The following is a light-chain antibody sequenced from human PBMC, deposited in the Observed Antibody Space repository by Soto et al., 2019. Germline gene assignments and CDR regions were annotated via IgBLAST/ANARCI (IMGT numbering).Light chain of an antibody. Sequence: EIVLTQSPGTLSLSPGERATLSCRASQSVNSNYFAWYQQKPGQAPRLLIFGASSRATGISDRFSGSGSGTDFTLTVSRLEPEDFAVYYCHQYENAPRTFGQGTKVEV. CDR2: GAS. CDR3: HQYENAPRT. J-gene: IGKJ1*01. CDR1: QSVNSNY. V-gene: IGKV3-20*01.